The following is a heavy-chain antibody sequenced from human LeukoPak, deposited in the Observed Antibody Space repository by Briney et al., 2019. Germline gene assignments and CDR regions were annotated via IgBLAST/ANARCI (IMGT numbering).Heavy chain of an antibody. CDR3: ARQMNTVTADY. J-gene: IGHJ4*02. Sequence: PSETLSLTRTVSRGSISSDYWNWIRQPPGKGLERIGDIYYSGSTNYNPSLNSRVTISIDTSKNQFSLRLGSVTAADTAVYYCARQMNTVTADYWGQGTLVTVSS. CDR1: RGSISSDY. D-gene: IGHD4-17*01. CDR2: IYYSGST. V-gene: IGHV4-59*08.